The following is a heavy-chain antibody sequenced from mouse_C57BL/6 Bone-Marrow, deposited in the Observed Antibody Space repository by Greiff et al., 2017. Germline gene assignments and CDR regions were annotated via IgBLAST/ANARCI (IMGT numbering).Heavy chain of an antibody. J-gene: IGHJ1*03. V-gene: IGHV1-5*01. CDR2: IYPGNSDT. D-gene: IGHD4-1*01. CDR1: GYTFTRYW. Sequence: VQLQQSGTVLARPGASVKMSCKSSGYTFTRYWMHWVKQRPGQGLEWIGAIYPGNSDTSYNQKFKGKAKLTADTSASTAYMELSSLTTEDSAVYYCLTGDYWYVEDCCTGTTGTVSS. CDR3: LTGDYWYVED.